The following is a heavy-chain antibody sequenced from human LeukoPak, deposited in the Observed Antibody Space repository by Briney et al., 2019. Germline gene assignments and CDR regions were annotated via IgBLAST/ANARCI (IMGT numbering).Heavy chain of an antibody. Sequence: GGSLRLSCAASGFTFSSYGMHWVRQAPGKGLEWVAVISYDGSNKYYADSVKGRITISRDNSKNTLYLQMNSLRAEDTAVYYCANLDYYDSSGYYQIDYWGQGTLVTVSS. J-gene: IGHJ4*02. CDR2: ISYDGSNK. CDR3: ANLDYYDSSGYYQIDY. CDR1: GFTFSSYG. V-gene: IGHV3-30*18. D-gene: IGHD3-22*01.